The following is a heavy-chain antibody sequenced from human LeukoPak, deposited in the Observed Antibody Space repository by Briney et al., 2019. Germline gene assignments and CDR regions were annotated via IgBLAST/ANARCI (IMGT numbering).Heavy chain of an antibody. V-gene: IGHV1-69*05. CDR2: IIPIFGTA. Sequence: GASVKVSCKASGGTFSSYAISWVRQALGQGLEWMGGIIPIFGTANYAQKFQGRVTITTDESTSTAYMELSSLRSEDTAVYYCAAPRSWIQLWAPFDYWGQGTLVTVSS. J-gene: IGHJ4*02. CDR3: AAPRSWIQLWAPFDY. D-gene: IGHD5-18*01. CDR1: GGTFSSYA.